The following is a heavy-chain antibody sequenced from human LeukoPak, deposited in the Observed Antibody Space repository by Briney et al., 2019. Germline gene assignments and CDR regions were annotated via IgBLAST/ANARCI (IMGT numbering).Heavy chain of an antibody. D-gene: IGHD6-13*01. CDR3: AKGGAAADNYWYFDL. Sequence: GGSLRLSCAASGFTFDDYGMHWVRQAPGKGLEWVSGISWNRGSIGYAGSVKGRFTISRDTAKNSLYLQMNSLRPEDTALYYCAKGGAAADNYWYFDLWGRGTLVTVSS. J-gene: IGHJ2*01. CDR1: GFTFDDYG. V-gene: IGHV3-9*01. CDR2: ISWNRGSI.